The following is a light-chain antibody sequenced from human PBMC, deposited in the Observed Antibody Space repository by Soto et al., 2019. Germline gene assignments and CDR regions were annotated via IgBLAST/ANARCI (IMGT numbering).Light chain of an antibody. J-gene: IGKJ2*01. CDR1: QSVSSSY. CDR2: GAS. CDR3: QQYGSSPYT. V-gene: IGKV3-20*01. Sequence: EIVLTQSPGTLYLSPGERATLSCRASQSVSSSYLAWYQQKPGQAPRPLIYGASSRATGIPDRFSGSGSGTDFTLTISRLEPEDFGVYYCQQYGSSPYTFGQGTKLEIK.